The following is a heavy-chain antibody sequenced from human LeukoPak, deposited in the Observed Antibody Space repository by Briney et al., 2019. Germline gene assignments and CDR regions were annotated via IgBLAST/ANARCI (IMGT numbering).Heavy chain of an antibody. J-gene: IGHJ6*02. Sequence: GASVKVSCKASGYTFTSYGISWVRQAPGQGLEWMGWISAYNGNTNYAQKLQGRVTMTTDTSTSTAYMELRSLRSDDTAVYYCAREWGYSSSWYVVGYYCGMDVWGQGTTVTVSS. V-gene: IGHV1-18*01. D-gene: IGHD6-13*01. CDR2: ISAYNGNT. CDR3: AREWGYSSSWYVVGYYCGMDV. CDR1: GYTFTSYG.